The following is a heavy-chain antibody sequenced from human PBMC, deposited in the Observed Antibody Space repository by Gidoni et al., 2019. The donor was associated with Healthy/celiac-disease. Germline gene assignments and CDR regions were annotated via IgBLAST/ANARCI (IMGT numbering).Heavy chain of an antibody. CDR3: ARGPQSEQWLTNPPAYYYYGMDV. J-gene: IGHJ6*02. D-gene: IGHD6-19*01. CDR2: IIPILGIA. V-gene: IGHV1-69*02. Sequence: QVQLVQSGAEVKKTGSSVKVSCKAPGGTFSTYTITWVRHAPGQGLEWTGRIIPILGIANYAQKFQGRVTITADKSTSTAYMELSSLRSEDTAVYYCARGPQSEQWLTNPPAYYYYGMDVWGQGTTVTVSS. CDR1: GGTFSTYT.